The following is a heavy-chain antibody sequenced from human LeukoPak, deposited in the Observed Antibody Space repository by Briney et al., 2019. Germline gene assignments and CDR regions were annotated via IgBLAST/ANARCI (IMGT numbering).Heavy chain of an antibody. CDR1: GGSISSSSYY. CDR2: IYYSGST. J-gene: IGHJ6*02. V-gene: IGHV4-39*01. Sequence: TSETLSLTCTVSGGSISSSSYYWGWIRQPPGKGLEWIGSIYYSGSTYYNPSLKSRVTISVDTSKNQFSLKLSSVTAADTAVYYCARPMGYSGYDYYYYYGMDVWGQGTTVTVSS. CDR3: ARPMGYSGYDYYYYYGMDV. D-gene: IGHD5-12*01.